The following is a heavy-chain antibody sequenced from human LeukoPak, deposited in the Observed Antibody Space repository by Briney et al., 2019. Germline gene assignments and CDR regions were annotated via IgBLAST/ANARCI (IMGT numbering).Heavy chain of an antibody. Sequence: PSETLSLTCTVSGGSISSSSYYWGWIRQPPGKGLEWIGSIYYSGSTYYNPSLKSRVTISVDTSKNQFSLRLSSVTAADTAVYYCVVAAASLWGQGTLVTVSS. J-gene: IGHJ4*02. CDR2: IYYSGST. D-gene: IGHD6-13*01. CDR1: GGSISSSSYY. V-gene: IGHV4-39*01. CDR3: VVAAASL.